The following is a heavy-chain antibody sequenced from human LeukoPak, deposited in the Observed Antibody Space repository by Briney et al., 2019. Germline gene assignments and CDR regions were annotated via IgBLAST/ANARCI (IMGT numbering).Heavy chain of an antibody. CDR1: GFTFSSYW. CDR3: ARENNWYIDY. D-gene: IGHD1-1*01. Sequence: GGSLRLSCAASGFTFSSYWMHWVRQGPGKGLVWVSRIKSDGRSTSYADSVKGRFTISRDNAKNTLYLQMSSLRAEDTAVYYCARENNWYIDYWGQGTLVTVSS. J-gene: IGHJ4*02. CDR2: IKSDGRST. V-gene: IGHV3-74*01.